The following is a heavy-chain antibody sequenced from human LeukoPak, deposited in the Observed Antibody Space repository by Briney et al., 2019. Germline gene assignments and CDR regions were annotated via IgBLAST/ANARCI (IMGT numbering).Heavy chain of an antibody. CDR2: IFYSGST. V-gene: IGHV4-39*01. J-gene: IGHJ6*03. CDR1: GDSINSRSYY. Sequence: SETLSLTCTVSGDSINSRSYYWGWIRQPPGKGLEWIGSIFYSGSTYYNPSLKSRVTISVDTSKNQFSLKLSSVTAADTAVYYCARHYYSSSFYYQYCYMDVWGKGTTVTVSS. CDR3: ARHYYSSSFYYQYCYMDV. D-gene: IGHD6-6*01.